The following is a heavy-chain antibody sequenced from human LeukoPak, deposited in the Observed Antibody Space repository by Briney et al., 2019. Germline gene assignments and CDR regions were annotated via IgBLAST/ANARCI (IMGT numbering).Heavy chain of an antibody. D-gene: IGHD3-10*01. Sequence: GDSLKISCKGSGYSVTSYFIAWVGQVRGKGLEWMGIIYPGDSDTRYSPSFQGQVTISADKSISTAYLQWSSLKASDTAMYYCARLGSGSYYMGEVDYWGQGTLVTVSS. CDR3: ARLGSGSYYMGEVDY. CDR2: IYPGDSDT. J-gene: IGHJ4*02. CDR1: GYSVTSYF. V-gene: IGHV5-51*01.